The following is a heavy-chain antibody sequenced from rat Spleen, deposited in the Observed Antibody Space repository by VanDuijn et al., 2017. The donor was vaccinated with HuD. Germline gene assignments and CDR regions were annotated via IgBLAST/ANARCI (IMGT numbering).Heavy chain of an antibody. CDR1: GFTFSDYN. Sequence: EVQLVESGGGLVQPGRSLKLSCAASGFTFSDYNMAWVRQAPKKGLEWVATISYDGSSTYYRDSVKGRFTISRDNAKSTLYLQMDSLRSEDTATYYCARRSTEGNYFDYWGQGVMVTVSS. CDR2: ISYDGSST. V-gene: IGHV5-7*01. D-gene: IGHD1-11*01. CDR3: ARRSTEGNYFDY. J-gene: IGHJ2*01.